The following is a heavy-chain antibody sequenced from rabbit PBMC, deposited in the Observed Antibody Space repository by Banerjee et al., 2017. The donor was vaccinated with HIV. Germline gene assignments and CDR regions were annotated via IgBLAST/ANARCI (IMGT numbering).Heavy chain of an antibody. D-gene: IGHD6-1*01. Sequence: QEQLVESGGGLVQPGGSLTLTCTASGIDFSSSYYMCWVRQAPGKGLEWIACIYAGSGSTAYASWAKGRFTISKTSSTTVTLQMTSLTAADTATYFCARERSAGDGGYGYAINLWGQGTLVTVS. CDR2: IYAGSGST. CDR3: ARERSAGDGGYGYAINL. CDR1: GIDFSSSYY. J-gene: IGHJ4*01. V-gene: IGHV1S45*01.